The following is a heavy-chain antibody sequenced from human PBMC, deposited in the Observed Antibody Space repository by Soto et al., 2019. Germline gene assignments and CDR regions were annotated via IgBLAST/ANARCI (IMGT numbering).Heavy chain of an antibody. Sequence: PGGSVGLSCAASGFTFSRVWMSWVRQAPGKGLEWVSSINSISDYIYYADSVKGRFTISRDNAKNSLYLQMNSLRAEDTAMYYCARRGYDSYSGNKNFYYWGQGTLVTVSS. D-gene: IGHD5-12*01. V-gene: IGHV3-21*01. CDR1: GFTFSRVW. CDR3: ARRGYDSYSGNKNFYY. CDR2: INSISDYI. J-gene: IGHJ4*02.